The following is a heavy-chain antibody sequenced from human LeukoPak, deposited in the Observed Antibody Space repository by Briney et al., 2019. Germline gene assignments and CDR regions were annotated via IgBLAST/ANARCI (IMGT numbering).Heavy chain of an antibody. CDR3: VTQFDY. J-gene: IGHJ4*02. CDR2: INSDGSSP. V-gene: IGHV3-74*01. Sequence: GGSLRPSCAASGFTFSSFWMHWVRQAPGKGLVWVSRINSDGSSPNYADSVKGRFTISRDNAKNTLYLQMNSLRADDTAVYYCVTQFDYWGQGTLVTVSS. CDR1: GFTFSSFW.